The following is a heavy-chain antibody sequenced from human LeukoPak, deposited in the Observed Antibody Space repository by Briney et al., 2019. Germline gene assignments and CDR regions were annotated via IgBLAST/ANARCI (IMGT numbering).Heavy chain of an antibody. V-gene: IGHV5-51*01. J-gene: IGHJ4*02. CDR3: ARHYYGSGSYLGY. D-gene: IGHD3-10*01. CDR2: TYPGDSDT. Sequence: GESLKISCKGSGYSFTSYWIGWVRQMPGTGLEWMGITYPGDSDTRYSPSFQGQVTISADKSISTAYLQWSSLKASDTAMYYCARHYYGSGSYLGYWDQGTLVTVCS. CDR1: GYSFTSYW.